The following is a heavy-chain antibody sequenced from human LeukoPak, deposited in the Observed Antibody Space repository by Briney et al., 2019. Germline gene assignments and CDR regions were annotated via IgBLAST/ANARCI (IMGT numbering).Heavy chain of an antibody. Sequence: GGSLRLSCAASGFTFDDYAMHWVRQAPGKGLEWVSGISWNSGSIGYADSVKGRFTISRDNAKNSLYLQMNSLRAEDTALYYCAKEKYDSSGTLDYWGQGTLVTVSS. CDR3: AKEKYDSSGTLDY. D-gene: IGHD3-22*01. CDR2: ISWNSGSI. J-gene: IGHJ4*02. V-gene: IGHV3-9*01. CDR1: GFTFDDYA.